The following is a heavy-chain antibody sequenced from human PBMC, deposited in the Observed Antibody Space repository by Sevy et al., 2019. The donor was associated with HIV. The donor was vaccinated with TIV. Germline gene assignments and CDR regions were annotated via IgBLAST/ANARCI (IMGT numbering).Heavy chain of an antibody. CDR2: IYYSGST. Sequence: SETLSLTCTVSGGSISSYYWSWIRQPPGKGLEWIGYIYYSGSTNYNPSLKSRVTISVDTSKNQFSLKLSSVTAADTVVYYCARLVTYDFWSGYYYYFDYWGQGTLVTVSS. V-gene: IGHV4-59*12. D-gene: IGHD3-3*01. CDR3: ARLVTYDFWSGYYYYFDY. CDR1: GGSISSYY. J-gene: IGHJ4*02.